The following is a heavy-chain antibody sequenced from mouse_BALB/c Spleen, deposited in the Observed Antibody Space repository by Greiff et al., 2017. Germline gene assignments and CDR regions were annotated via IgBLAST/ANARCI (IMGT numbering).Heavy chain of an antibody. Sequence: EVKLVESGGGLVKPGGSLKLSCAASGFAFSSYDMSWVRQTPEKRLEWVAYISSGGGSTYYPDTVKGRFTISRDNAKNTLYLQMSSLKSEDTAMYYCARSGEGFDYWGQGTTLTVSS. V-gene: IGHV5-12-1*01. J-gene: IGHJ2*01. CDR2: ISSGGGST. D-gene: IGHD2-13*01. CDR3: ARSGEGFDY. CDR1: GFAFSSYD.